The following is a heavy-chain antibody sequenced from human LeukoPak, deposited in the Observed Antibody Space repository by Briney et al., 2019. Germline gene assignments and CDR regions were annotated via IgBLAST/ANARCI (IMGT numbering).Heavy chain of an antibody. V-gene: IGHV3-66*02. CDR1: GLTVSSNY. CDR3: ARGKAAVTTRGACDI. J-gene: IGHJ3*02. D-gene: IGHD4-17*01. Sequence: GGSLRLSCAVSGLTVSSNYMSWVRQAPGKGLEWVSVVYTGGSTYYADSVKGRFTISRDNSKNTLYLQMNSLRAEDTAVYYCARGKAAVTTRGACDIWGQGTMVTVSS. CDR2: VYTGGST.